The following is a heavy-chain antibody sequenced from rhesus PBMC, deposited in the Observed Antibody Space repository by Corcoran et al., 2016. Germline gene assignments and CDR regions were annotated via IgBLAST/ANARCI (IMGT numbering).Heavy chain of an antibody. CDR3: AKDRTSLTNRFDV. Sequence: EVQLVQSGAEVKRPGESLRISFKTSGYSFTSSWISWVRQRLGQGREWMGSSKPGDSDTTSNPSFQGHVTISADKSISTTYLQWSSLKASDTATYYCAKDRTSLTNRFDVWGPGVLVTVSS. V-gene: IGHV5S1*01. J-gene: IGHJ5-1*01. D-gene: IGHD4-11*01. CDR1: GYSFTSSW. CDR2: SKPGDSDT.